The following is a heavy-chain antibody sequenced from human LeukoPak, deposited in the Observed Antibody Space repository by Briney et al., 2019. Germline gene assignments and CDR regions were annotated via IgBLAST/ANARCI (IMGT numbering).Heavy chain of an antibody. Sequence: PGGSLRLSCAASGFTFSIYAMSWVRQAPGKGLEWVSAISGSGGSTFYTDSVKGRFTVSRDNSKNTLYLQMNSLRAEDTAVYYCAGGGAVAAYSQNDYWGQGTLVTVSS. CDR3: AGGGAVAAYSQNDY. V-gene: IGHV3-23*01. CDR2: ISGSGGST. CDR1: GFTFSIYA. D-gene: IGHD6-19*01. J-gene: IGHJ4*02.